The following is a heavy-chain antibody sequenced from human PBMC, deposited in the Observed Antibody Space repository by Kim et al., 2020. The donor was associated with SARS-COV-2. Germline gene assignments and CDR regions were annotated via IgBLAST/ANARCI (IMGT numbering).Heavy chain of an antibody. D-gene: IGHD6-13*01. CDR3: ASTRPIIAAAAHDYNWFDP. V-gene: IGHV4-39*01. Sequence: SETLSLTCTVSGGSISSSSYYWGWIRQPPGKGLEWIGSIYYSGSTYYNPSLKSRVTISVDTSKNQFSLKLSSVTAADTAVYYCASTRPIIAAAAHDYNWFDPWGQGTLVTVSS. CDR1: GGSISSSSYY. CDR2: IYYSGST. J-gene: IGHJ5*02.